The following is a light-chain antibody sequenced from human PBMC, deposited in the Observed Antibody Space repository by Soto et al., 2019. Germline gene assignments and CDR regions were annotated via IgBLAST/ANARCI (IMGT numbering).Light chain of an antibody. CDR1: GSDIGAYNF. V-gene: IGLV2-8*01. Sequence: QSVLAQPPSASGSPGQSVTISCTGSGSDIGAYNFVSWYQQHPGKAPKLMIFGVTERPSGVPDRFSGSKSGNTASLTVSGLQADDEAVYYCYSSAGRNIWVFGGGTKLTVL. J-gene: IGLJ3*02. CDR2: GVT. CDR3: YSSAGRNIWV.